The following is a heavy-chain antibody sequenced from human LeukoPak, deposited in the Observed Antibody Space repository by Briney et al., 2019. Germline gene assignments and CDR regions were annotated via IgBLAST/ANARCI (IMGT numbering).Heavy chain of an antibody. CDR3: AKDRANWAIDD. J-gene: IGHJ4*02. CDR1: GFTFSKHA. CDR2: IGGDGIA. D-gene: IGHD3-16*01. Sequence: GGSLRLSCAASGFTFSKHAMLWVRRAPGKGLEWISYIGGDGIAFYADSVKGRFTASKDDARKSMYLQMNSLRVEDTAVYYCAKDRANWAIDDWGQGTQVTVSS. V-gene: IGHV3-48*04.